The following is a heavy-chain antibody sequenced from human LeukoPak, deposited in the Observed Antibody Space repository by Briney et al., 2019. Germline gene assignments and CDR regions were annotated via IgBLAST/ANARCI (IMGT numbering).Heavy chain of an antibody. D-gene: IGHD1-7*01. Sequence: GGSLRLFCAASGFTFSSYAMSWVRQAPGKGLDWVSVITNTGGNAYYADSVKGRFTISRDNSKNTLFLEMNSLRGDDTALYYCAVTLVGTTREFDYWGQGTLVTVS. V-gene: IGHV3-23*01. CDR3: AVTLVGTTREFDY. CDR2: ITNTGGNA. J-gene: IGHJ4*02. CDR1: GFTFSSYA.